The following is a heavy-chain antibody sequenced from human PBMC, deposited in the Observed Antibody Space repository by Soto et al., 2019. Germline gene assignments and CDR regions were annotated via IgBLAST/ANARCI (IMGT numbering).Heavy chain of an antibody. Sequence: GGSLRLSCAASGFTFYSYAMTWVRQAPGKGLDWVAAISDSGGSTYYADSVKGRFTISRDNSKNTVYLQMSSLRAEDTAVYYCTLYCSGVTCSGHWGQGTLVTVSS. CDR1: GFTFYSYA. J-gene: IGHJ4*02. D-gene: IGHD2-15*01. CDR3: TLYCSGVTCSGH. CDR2: ISDSGGST. V-gene: IGHV3-23*01.